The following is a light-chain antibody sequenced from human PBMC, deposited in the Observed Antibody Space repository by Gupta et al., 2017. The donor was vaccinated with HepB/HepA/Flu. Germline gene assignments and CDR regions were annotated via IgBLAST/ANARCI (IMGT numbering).Light chain of an antibody. Sequence: EIVLTQSPATLSLSPGERTTLSCRASQSVSSYLAWYQQKPGQAPRLLIYDASNRATGIPARFSGSGSGTEFTLTISSREPEDFAVYYCHQRSNWPFTFGRGTKVEIK. CDR2: DAS. CDR3: HQRSNWPFT. V-gene: IGKV3-11*01. J-gene: IGKJ4*01. CDR1: QSVSSY.